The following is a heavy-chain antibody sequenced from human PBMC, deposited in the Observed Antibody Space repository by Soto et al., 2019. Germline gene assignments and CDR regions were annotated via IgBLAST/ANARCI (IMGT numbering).Heavy chain of an antibody. D-gene: IGHD3-10*01. J-gene: IGHJ5*02. V-gene: IGHV3-33*01. CDR1: GFTFSSYG. CDR2: IWYDGSNK. Sequence: GGSLRLSCAASGFTFSSYGMHWVRQAPGKGLEWVAVIWYDGSNKYYADSVKGRFTISRDNSKNTLYLQMNSLRAEDTAVYYCARDRFQSYGSGSLNWFDPWGQGTLVT. CDR3: ARDRFQSYGSGSLNWFDP.